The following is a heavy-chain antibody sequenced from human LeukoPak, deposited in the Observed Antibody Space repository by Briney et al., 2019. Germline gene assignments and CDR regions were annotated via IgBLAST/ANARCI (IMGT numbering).Heavy chain of an antibody. CDR1: GFTFRSYG. Sequence: GGSLRLSCAASGFTFRSYGMHWIRQAPGKGLEWVAFIRYDGNNKYYADSVKGRFTISRDNSKNTLYLQMNSLRAEDTALYFCAQWSRYFDYWGQGTLVTVSS. D-gene: IGHD1-26*01. J-gene: IGHJ4*02. V-gene: IGHV3-30*02. CDR3: AQWSRYFDY. CDR2: IRYDGNNK.